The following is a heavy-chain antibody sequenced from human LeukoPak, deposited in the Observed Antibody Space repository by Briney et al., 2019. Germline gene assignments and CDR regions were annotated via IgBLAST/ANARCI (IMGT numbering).Heavy chain of an antibody. CDR2: INAASDAT. Sequence: GGSLRLSCAASGFNFGTYSMNWVRQAPGKGLEWLSYINAASDATYYADSVKGRFTISRDNAKNSLYLQMSSLRAEDTAVFYCAKHDSSGWYGIDYWGQGILVTVSS. CDR1: GFNFGTYS. D-gene: IGHD6-19*01. CDR3: AKHDSSGWYGIDY. V-gene: IGHV3-48*01. J-gene: IGHJ4*02.